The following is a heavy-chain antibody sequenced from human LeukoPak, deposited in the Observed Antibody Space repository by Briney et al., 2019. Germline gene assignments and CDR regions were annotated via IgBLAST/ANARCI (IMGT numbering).Heavy chain of an antibody. CDR3: VVIPRSIAVAGTKQDN. Sequence: PSETLSLTCAVYGGSFSGYYWSWIRQPPGKGLEWIGEINHSGSTNYNPSLKSRVTISVDTSKNQFSLKLSSVTAADTAVYYCVVIPRSIAVAGTKQDNWGQGTLVTVSS. J-gene: IGHJ4*02. CDR1: GGSFSGYY. CDR2: INHSGST. V-gene: IGHV4-34*01. D-gene: IGHD6-19*01.